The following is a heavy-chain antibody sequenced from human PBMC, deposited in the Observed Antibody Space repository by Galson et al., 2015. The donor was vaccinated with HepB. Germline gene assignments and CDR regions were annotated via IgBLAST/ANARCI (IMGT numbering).Heavy chain of an antibody. CDR2: IYISGTT. V-gene: IGHV4-4*07. D-gene: IGHD3-16*01. CDR1: GGSISSYY. Sequence: ETLSLTCTVSGGSISSYYWSWIRQPAGKGLEWIGHIYISGTTNCNPSLKSRVTMSVDTSKNQFSLKLSSVTAADTAVYYCARVTSYSYYGMDVWGLGTTVTVSS. CDR3: ARVTSYSYYGMDV. J-gene: IGHJ6*02.